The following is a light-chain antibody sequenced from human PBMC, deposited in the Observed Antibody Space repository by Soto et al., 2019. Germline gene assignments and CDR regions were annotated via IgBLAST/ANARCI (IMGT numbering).Light chain of an antibody. Sequence: DIVLTQSPATLSLSPGERATLSCRASQSVGSFLAWYQQKPGQAPRLFIYDASTRATGIPARFTGSGSGTEFTLTISSLQSEDFAVYYCQQYNSWPETFGQGTKVDIK. CDR1: QSVGSF. CDR2: DAS. V-gene: IGKV3-15*01. J-gene: IGKJ1*01. CDR3: QQYNSWPET.